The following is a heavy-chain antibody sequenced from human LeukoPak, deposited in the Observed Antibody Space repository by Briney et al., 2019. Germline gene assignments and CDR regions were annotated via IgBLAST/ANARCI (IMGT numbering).Heavy chain of an antibody. CDR3: ARGTATSSQPFDY. J-gene: IGHJ4*02. Sequence: GGSLRLSCAASGFTVSSNFMTWVRQAPGKGLEWVSVTQSGGSTYYADSVKGRFTNSRDSSKNTVFLQMNSLTAEDTAVYYCARGTATSSQPFDYWGQGNLVTVSS. CDR1: GFTVSSNF. D-gene: IGHD2-21*02. V-gene: IGHV3-66*01. CDR2: TQSGGST.